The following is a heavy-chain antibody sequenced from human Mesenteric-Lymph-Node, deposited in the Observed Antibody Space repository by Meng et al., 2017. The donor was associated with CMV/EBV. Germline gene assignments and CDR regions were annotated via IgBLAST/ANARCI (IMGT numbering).Heavy chain of an antibody. J-gene: IGHJ6*02. CDR2: IYDSGST. D-gene: IGHD3-10*01. Sequence: SETLSLTCTVSGGSVSSGRYYWSWIRQPPGKGLEWIGYIYDSGSTNYNPSLKSRVTISVDTSKNQFSLKLSSVTAADPAVYYCASRGFGEYYGMDVWGQGTTVTVSS. V-gene: IGHV4-61*01. CDR1: GGSVSSGRYY. CDR3: ASRGFGEYYGMDV.